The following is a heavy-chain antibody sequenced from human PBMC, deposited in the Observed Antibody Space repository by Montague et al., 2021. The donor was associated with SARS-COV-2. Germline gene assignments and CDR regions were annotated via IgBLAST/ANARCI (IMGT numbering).Heavy chain of an antibody. V-gene: IGHV4-4*02. CDR1: GGSISSRNW. D-gene: IGHD2-2*01. CDR3: APLGYCSSDNCYRVN. J-gene: IGHJ4*02. CDR2: IYHSGST. Sequence: SETLSLTCAVSGGSISSRNWWSWVRQPPGKGLEWIGEIYHSGSTNYNPSLKSRVTISVDKSKNQFSLNLSSVTAADTAVYHCAPLGYCSSDNCYRVNWGQGTLVTVSS.